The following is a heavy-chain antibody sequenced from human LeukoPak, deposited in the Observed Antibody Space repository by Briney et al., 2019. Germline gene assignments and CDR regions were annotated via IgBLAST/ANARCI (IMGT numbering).Heavy chain of an antibody. Sequence: GGSLRLSCAASGFTFSSYSMNWVRQAPGKGLEWVSSISSSSSYIYYADSVKGRFTISRDNAKNSLYLQMNSLRAEDTAVYYCASVGSGSTSDFDYWGQGTLVTVSS. V-gene: IGHV3-21*01. CDR3: ASVGSGSTSDFDY. J-gene: IGHJ4*02. D-gene: IGHD3-10*01. CDR1: GFTFSSYS. CDR2: ISSSSSYI.